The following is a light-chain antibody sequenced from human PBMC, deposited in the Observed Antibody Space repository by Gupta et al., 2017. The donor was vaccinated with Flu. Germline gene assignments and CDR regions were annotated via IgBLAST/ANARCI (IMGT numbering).Light chain of an antibody. J-gene: IGLJ2*01. Sequence: SCERTQEPAVSVALGQTVRATGQGDRLKIYFATWYQQKPGQSPIIVIYGKDNRPSGIPDRFSGSGSGNTASLTITGAQAKDEADYHCHARDTNGYHLFGAGTKLTVL. CDR3: HARDTNGYHL. V-gene: IGLV3-19*01. CDR2: GKD. CDR1: RLKIYF.